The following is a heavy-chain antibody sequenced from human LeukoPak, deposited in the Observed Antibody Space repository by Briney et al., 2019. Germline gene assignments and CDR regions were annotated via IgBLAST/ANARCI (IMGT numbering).Heavy chain of an antibody. Sequence: GGSLRLSCAASGFTFSSYAMSWVRQAPGKGLEWVSGISGSGGSTYYADSVKGRFTISRDDSKNTLYLQVNSLRAKDTAVYYCAKDRRLRVTQWDAFDYWGQGTLVTVSS. D-gene: IGHD1-26*01. J-gene: IGHJ4*02. CDR3: AKDRRLRVTQWDAFDY. CDR2: ISGSGGST. CDR1: GFTFSSYA. V-gene: IGHV3-23*01.